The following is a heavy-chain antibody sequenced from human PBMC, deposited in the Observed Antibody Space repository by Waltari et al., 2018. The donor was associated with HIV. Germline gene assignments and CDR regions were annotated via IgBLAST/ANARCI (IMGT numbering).Heavy chain of an antibody. D-gene: IGHD6-13*01. CDR3: ARDNSSIWYLVY. V-gene: IGHV3-30*03. Sequence: QVLLEASGGGVVKPGRSLRLSWAASGFRFSSYGFHWVRQAPGKGLEWVALISDNGDNQYYADSVKGRFTISRDNSMDTLYLQMNSLRAEDSAVYYCARDNSSIWYLVYWGQGTLVSVSS. CDR2: ISDNGDNQ. CDR1: GFRFSSYG. J-gene: IGHJ4*02.